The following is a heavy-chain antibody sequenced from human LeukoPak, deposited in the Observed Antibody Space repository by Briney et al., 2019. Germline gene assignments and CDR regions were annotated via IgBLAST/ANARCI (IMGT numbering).Heavy chain of an antibody. CDR3: ARDRFSYCSSTSCYSPFDY. CDR2: IIPIFGTA. D-gene: IGHD2-2*02. Sequence: ASVKVSCKASGGTFSSYAISWVRQAPGQGLEWMGGIIPIFGTANYAQKFQGRVTITADESTSTAYMELSSLRSEDTAVYYCARDRFSYCSSTSCYSPFDYWGQGTLVTVSS. CDR1: GGTFSSYA. J-gene: IGHJ4*01. V-gene: IGHV1-69*13.